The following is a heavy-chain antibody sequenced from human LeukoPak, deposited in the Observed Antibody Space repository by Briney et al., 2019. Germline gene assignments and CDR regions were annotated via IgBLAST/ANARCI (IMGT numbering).Heavy chain of an antibody. CDR2: INSDGSST. CDR3: ARDTYYYDSSGLTTIDY. V-gene: IGHV3-74*01. Sequence: GGSLRLSCAASGFTFSSYWMHWVRQAPGKGLVWVSRINSDGSSTSYADSVKGRFTISRDNAKNTLYLQMNSLRAEDTAVYYCARDTYYYDSSGLTTIDYWGQGTLVTVSS. CDR1: GFTFSSYW. J-gene: IGHJ4*02. D-gene: IGHD3-22*01.